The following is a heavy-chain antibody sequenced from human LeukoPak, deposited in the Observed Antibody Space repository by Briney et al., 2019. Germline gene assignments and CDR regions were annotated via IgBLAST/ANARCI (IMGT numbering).Heavy chain of an antibody. D-gene: IGHD6-19*01. CDR1: GFTFSSYS. CDR2: ISSSSSYI. V-gene: IGHV3-21*01. Sequence: GGSLRLSCAASGFTFSSYSMNWVRQAPGKGLEWVSSISSSSSYIYYADSVKGRFTISRDNAKNSLYLQMNSLRAEDTAVYYCARAIAVAEPFDYWGQGTLVTVSS. J-gene: IGHJ4*02. CDR3: ARAIAVAEPFDY.